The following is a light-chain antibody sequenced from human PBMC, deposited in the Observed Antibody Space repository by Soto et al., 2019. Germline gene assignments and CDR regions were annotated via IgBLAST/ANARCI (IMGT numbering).Light chain of an antibody. V-gene: IGKV3-15*01. Sequence: EKVMTQSPATLSVSPGERATLSCRASHSVSSNLAWYQQKPGQAPRLLIYGASTRATGIPVRFSGSGSVTEFTLTISSLQSEDFAIYYCQQYNNWPPMYTFGQGTKLEIK. J-gene: IGKJ2*01. CDR2: GAS. CDR1: HSVSSN. CDR3: QQYNNWPPMYT.